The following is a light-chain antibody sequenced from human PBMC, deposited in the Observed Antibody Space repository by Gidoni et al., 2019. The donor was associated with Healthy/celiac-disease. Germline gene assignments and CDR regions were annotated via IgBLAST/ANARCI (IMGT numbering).Light chain of an antibody. CDR1: QSVSSSY. J-gene: IGKJ2*01. V-gene: IGKV3-20*01. CDR3: QQYGSSYT. CDR2: GAS. Sequence: EIGLTQSPGTLSLSPGERATLPCRASQSVSSSYLAWYQQKPRQAHRLLIYGASSRATGIPDRCSGSGSVTDFTLTISRLEPEDFAVYYCQQYGSSYTFGQGTKLEIK.